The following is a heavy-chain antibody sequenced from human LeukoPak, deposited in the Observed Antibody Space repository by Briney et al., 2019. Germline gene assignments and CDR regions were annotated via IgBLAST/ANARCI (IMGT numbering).Heavy chain of an antibody. D-gene: IGHD3-10*01. J-gene: IGHJ4*02. Sequence: GGSLRLSCAASGFTFSDYYMSWIRQAPGKGLQWVSYISGGSSYTNYADSVKGRFTISRDNAKNSLYLQMNGLRDEDTAVYYCARDLVRGTSDYWGQGTLVTVSS. CDR3: ARDLVRGTSDY. CDR1: GFTFSDYY. V-gene: IGHV3-11*06. CDR2: ISGGSSYT.